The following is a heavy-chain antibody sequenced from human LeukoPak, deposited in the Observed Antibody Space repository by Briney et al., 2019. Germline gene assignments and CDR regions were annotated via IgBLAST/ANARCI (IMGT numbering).Heavy chain of an antibody. D-gene: IGHD3-22*01. CDR1: GFSLRTSGVG. J-gene: IGHJ5*02. CDR3: ARRQERYYYDSSGYYLAGWFDP. CDR2: IYWDDDK. V-gene: IGHV2-5*02. Sequence: SGPTLVQPTPTLTLTCTFSGFSLRTSGVGVGWIRQPPGKALEWLSLIYWDDDKRYSPSLKSRLTITQDTSKNQVVLTMTNMDPVDTATYYCARRQERYYYDSSGYYLAGWFDPWGQGTLVTVSS.